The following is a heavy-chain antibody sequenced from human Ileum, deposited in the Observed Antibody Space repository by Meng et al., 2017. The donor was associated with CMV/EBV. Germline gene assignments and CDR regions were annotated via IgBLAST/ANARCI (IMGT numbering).Heavy chain of an antibody. CDR1: GGSISSYY. CDR2: IYYSGIT. Sequence: SETLSLTCTVSGGSISSYYWSWIRQPPGKGLEWIGYIYYSGITNYNPSLRSRVTISVDTSKTQFSLKLSSVTAADTAVYYCAKQFCTTTSCYKNGLDVWGQGNTVTGYS. V-gene: IGHV4-59*01. CDR3: AKQFCTTTSCYKNGLDV. J-gene: IGHJ6*01. D-gene: IGHD2-2*02.